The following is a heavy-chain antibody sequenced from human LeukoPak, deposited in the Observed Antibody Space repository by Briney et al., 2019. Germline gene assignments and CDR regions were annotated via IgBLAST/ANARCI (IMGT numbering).Heavy chain of an antibody. CDR3: ARYFDWSPHYYYGMDV. J-gene: IGHJ6*04. CDR1: GFTFSSYS. Sequence: GGSLRLSCAASGFTFSSYSMNWVRQAPGKGLEWVSSISSSSSYIYYADSVKGRFTISRDNAKNSLYLQMNSLRAEDTAVYHCARYFDWSPHYYYGMDVWGKGTTVTVSS. CDR2: ISSSSSYI. V-gene: IGHV3-21*01. D-gene: IGHD3-9*01.